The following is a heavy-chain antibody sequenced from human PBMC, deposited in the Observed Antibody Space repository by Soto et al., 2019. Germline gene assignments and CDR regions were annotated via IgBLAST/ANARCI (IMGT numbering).Heavy chain of an antibody. CDR1: GGSISSGGYY. Sequence: QVQLQESGPGLVKPSQTLSLTSTVSGGSISSGGYYWSWIRQHPGKGLEWIGYIYYSGSTYYNPXXKRXXXISVDTSKNQXXLXLXXVTAADTAVYYCARAAEGDYDILTGYYTPSRWFDPWGQGTLVTVSS. D-gene: IGHD3-9*01. CDR2: IYYSGST. J-gene: IGHJ5*02. CDR3: ARAAEGDYDILTGYYTPSRWFDP. V-gene: IGHV4-31*03.